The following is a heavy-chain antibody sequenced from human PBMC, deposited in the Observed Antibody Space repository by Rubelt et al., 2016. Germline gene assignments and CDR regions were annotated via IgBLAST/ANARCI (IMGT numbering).Heavy chain of an antibody. CDR2: INHSGST. J-gene: IGHJ4*02. D-gene: IGHD3-3*01. V-gene: IGHV4-34*01. Sequence: WVGEINHSGSTNYNPSLKSRVTISVDTSKNQFSLKLSSVTAADTAVYYCARGRTVLRFLEWLSPYYFDYWGQGTLVTVSS. CDR3: ARGRTVLRFLEWLSPYYFDY.